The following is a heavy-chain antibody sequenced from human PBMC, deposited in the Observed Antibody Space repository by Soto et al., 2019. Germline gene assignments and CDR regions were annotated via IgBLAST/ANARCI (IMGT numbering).Heavy chain of an antibody. CDR1: GGTFSSYD. Sequence: QVQLVQSGAEVKKPGSSVKVSCKASGGTFSSYDISCVRQAPGQGLEWMGGIIPIFGAANYAQKFQGRVTITAEESTSTAYMELSSLRSEDTAVYYCANSPTAYYYYGMDVWGQGTTVTGSS. CDR3: ANSPTAYYYYGMDV. CDR2: IIPIFGAA. J-gene: IGHJ6*02. D-gene: IGHD4-4*01. V-gene: IGHV1-69*01.